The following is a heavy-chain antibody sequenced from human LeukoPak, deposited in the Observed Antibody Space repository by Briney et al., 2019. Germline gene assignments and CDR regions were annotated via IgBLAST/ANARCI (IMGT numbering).Heavy chain of an antibody. CDR2: ISSSSSTI. CDR1: GFTFSDYS. Sequence: PGGSLRLSCAASGFTFSDYSMNWVRQAPGKGLEWISYISSSSSTIYYADSVKGRFTISRDNAKKSLYMQMNSLRAEDTAVYYCVRDHRGYQLPQLNYYYYMDVWGKGTTVTVSS. J-gene: IGHJ6*03. V-gene: IGHV3-48*01. CDR3: VRDHRGYQLPQLNYYYYMDV. D-gene: IGHD2-2*01.